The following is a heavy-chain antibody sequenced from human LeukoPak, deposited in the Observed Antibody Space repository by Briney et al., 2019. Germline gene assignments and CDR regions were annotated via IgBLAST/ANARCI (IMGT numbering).Heavy chain of an antibody. CDR2: ISYDGSNK. CDR1: GFTFSSYA. Sequence: GRSLRLSCAASGFTFSSYAMHWVRQAPGKGLEWVAVISYDGSNKYYADSVKGRFTISRDNARNTLYLQMNSLTAEDTAVYYCANTLHTYCDGDCLGYWGQGTLVTVSS. D-gene: IGHD2-21*02. CDR3: ANTLHTYCDGDCLGY. V-gene: IGHV3-30*04. J-gene: IGHJ4*02.